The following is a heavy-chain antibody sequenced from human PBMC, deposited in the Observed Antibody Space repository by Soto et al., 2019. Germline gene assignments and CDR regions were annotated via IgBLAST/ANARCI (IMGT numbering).Heavy chain of an antibody. J-gene: IGHJ3*02. CDR2: IFSNDEK. Sequence: QVTLKESGPVLVKPTETLTLTCTVSGFSLSNARMGVSWIRQPPGKALEWLAHIFSNDEKSYSTSLKSRLTIYKDTSKSQVVLTMTNMDPVDTATYYCARTSIDILTGYYIRRAAFDIWGQGTMVTVSS. CDR3: ARTSIDILTGYYIRRAAFDI. V-gene: IGHV2-26*01. CDR1: GFSLSNARMG. D-gene: IGHD3-9*01.